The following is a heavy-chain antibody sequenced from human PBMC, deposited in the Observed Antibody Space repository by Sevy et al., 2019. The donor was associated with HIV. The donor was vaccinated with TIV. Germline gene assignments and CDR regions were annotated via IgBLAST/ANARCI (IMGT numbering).Heavy chain of an antibody. D-gene: IGHD3-10*01. J-gene: IGHJ4*02. CDR1: GFTFDDYG. CDR2: ITWNGDYA. V-gene: IGHV3-20*04. CDR3: GRDGGFRGEIALYPN. Sequence: GGSLRLSCAASGFTFDDYGMGWVRQVPGRGLEWISGITWNGDYANYGDSVKGRFTISRDNAKNSLYLQMDSLTAEDTALYYCGRDGGFRGEIALYPNWGQGTLVTVSS.